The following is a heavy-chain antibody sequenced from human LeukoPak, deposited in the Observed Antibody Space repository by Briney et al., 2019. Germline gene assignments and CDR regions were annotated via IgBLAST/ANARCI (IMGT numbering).Heavy chain of an antibody. J-gene: IGHJ4*02. Sequence: SETLSLTCAVSGGSIGSYYWSWIRQPPGKGLEWIGYIYYSGSTNYNPSLKSRVTISVDTSKNQFSLKLSSVTAADTAVYYCARHVRAAAGTGGYFDYWGQGTLVTVFS. CDR3: ARHVRAAAGTGGYFDY. D-gene: IGHD6-13*01. CDR2: IYYSGST. CDR1: GGSIGSYY. V-gene: IGHV4-59*01.